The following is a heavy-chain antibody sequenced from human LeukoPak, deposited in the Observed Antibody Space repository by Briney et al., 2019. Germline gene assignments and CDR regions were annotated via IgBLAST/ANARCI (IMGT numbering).Heavy chain of an antibody. V-gene: IGHV4-34*01. Sequence: SETLSLTCAVYGGSFSGYYWSWIRQPPGKGLEWIGEINHSGSTNYNPSLKSRVTLSVDTSKNQFSLKLSSVTAADTAVYYCAREGSGSYLNWFDPWGQGTLVTVSS. CDR2: INHSGST. CDR3: AREGSGSYLNWFDP. J-gene: IGHJ5*02. CDR1: GGSFSGYY. D-gene: IGHD1-26*01.